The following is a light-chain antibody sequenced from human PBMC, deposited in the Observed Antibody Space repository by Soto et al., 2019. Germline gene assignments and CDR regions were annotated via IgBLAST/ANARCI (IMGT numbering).Light chain of an antibody. CDR3: SAYTVSRTYV. CDR2: NVY. CDR1: SSDVGAYNF. J-gene: IGLJ1*01. V-gene: IGLV2-14*03. Sequence: SALTQPASVSGSPGQSITISCTGTSSDVGAYNFVSWHQQHPGKAPKLMIYNVYDRPSGISYRFSGSKSGNTASLTIPGLQGEDEADYYCSAYTVSRTYVFGTGTKVTVL.